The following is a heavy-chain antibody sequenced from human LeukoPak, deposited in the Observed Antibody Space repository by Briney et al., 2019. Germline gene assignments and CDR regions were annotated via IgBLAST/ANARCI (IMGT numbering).Heavy chain of an antibody. D-gene: IGHD3-22*01. CDR1: GFTFSSYW. V-gene: IGHV3-7*03. CDR3: AKVRSMIVVVRDAFDI. J-gene: IGHJ3*02. Sequence: GGTLRPSCAASGFTFSSYWMSWVRQAPGKGLEWVANIKQDGSEKYYVDSVKGRFTISRDNAKNSLYLQMNSLRVEDTAVYYCAKVRSMIVVVRDAFDIWGQGTMVTVSS. CDR2: IKQDGSEK.